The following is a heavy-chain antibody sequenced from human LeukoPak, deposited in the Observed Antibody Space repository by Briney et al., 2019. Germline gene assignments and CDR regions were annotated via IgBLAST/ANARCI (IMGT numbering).Heavy chain of an antibody. CDR2: ISYEEGNK. Sequence: GGSLRLSCEASGFTFNTYGMHWVRQAPGKGLEWLAVISYEEGNKYYTDSVKGRFTISRDNSKNTLYLQMSSLRPEDTAVYYCANGAVYCTSPKYPTGSAPSCFAHWGQGTLVTVSS. D-gene: IGHD2-2*01. CDR1: GFTFNTYG. J-gene: IGHJ4*02. CDR3: ANGAVYCTSPKYPTGSAPSCFAH. V-gene: IGHV3-30*18.